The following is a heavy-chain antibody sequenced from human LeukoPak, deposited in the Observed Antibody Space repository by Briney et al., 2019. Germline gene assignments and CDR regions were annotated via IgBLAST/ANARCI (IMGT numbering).Heavy chain of an antibody. Sequence: SETLSLTCTVSGGSISSYYWSWIREPPGKGLEWIGYIYYSGSTNYNPSLKSRVTISVDTSKNQFSLKLNSVTAADTAVYYCARDPRGGTSRDNWFDPWGQGTLVTVSS. V-gene: IGHV4-59*01. D-gene: IGHD1-1*01. CDR1: GGSISSYY. CDR2: IYYSGST. CDR3: ARDPRGGTSRDNWFDP. J-gene: IGHJ5*02.